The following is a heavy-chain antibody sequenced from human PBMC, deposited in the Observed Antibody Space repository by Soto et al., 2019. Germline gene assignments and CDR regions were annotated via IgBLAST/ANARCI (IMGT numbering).Heavy chain of an antibody. Sequence: PGGSLRLSCAASGFTFSSYAMKWVRQAPGKGLEWVSLIGESGTPTYYADSVKGRFTISRDDAKNSLFLQMSSLRADDTAVYYCARSQRNGAMDVWGQGTTVTVSS. J-gene: IGHJ6*02. CDR2: IGESGTPT. D-gene: IGHD2-8*01. CDR1: GFTFSSYA. CDR3: ARSQRNGAMDV. V-gene: IGHV3-21*01.